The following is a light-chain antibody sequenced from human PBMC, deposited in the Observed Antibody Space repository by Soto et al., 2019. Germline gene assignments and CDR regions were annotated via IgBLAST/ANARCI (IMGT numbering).Light chain of an antibody. CDR2: KAS. CDR3: QQSSSTPQT. Sequence: DIQMTQSPSTLSASIGDRVTITCRASENVNSWLAWYQQKPGKAPRFLIYKASSLESGVPSRFSGSRSETEFTLTISNLQPDDFATYYCQQSSSTPQTFGGGTKVDI. J-gene: IGKJ4*01. V-gene: IGKV1-5*03. CDR1: ENVNSW.